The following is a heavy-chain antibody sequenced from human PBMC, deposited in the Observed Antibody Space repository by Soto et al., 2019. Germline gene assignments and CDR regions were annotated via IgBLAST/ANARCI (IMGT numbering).Heavy chain of an antibody. Sequence: SETLSLTCTVSGGSISSGGYYWSWIRQHPGKGLEWIGYIYYSGSTYYNPSLKSRVTISVDTSKNQFSLKLSSVTAADTAVYYCARAHVDTAMIWFDPWGQGTLVTV. D-gene: IGHD5-18*01. CDR2: IYYSGST. V-gene: IGHV4-31*03. CDR3: ARAHVDTAMIWFDP. CDR1: GGSISSGGYY. J-gene: IGHJ5*02.